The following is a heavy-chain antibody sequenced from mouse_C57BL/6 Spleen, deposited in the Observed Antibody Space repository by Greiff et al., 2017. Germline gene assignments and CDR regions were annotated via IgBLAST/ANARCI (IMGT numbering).Heavy chain of an antibody. CDR1: GYTFTSYW. D-gene: IGHD2-4*01. J-gene: IGHJ2*01. CDR3: ARSYYDYDAYFDY. Sequence: VMLVESGAELAKPGASVKLSCKASGYTFTSYWMHWVKQRPGQGLEWIGYINPSSGYTKYNQKFKDKATLTADKSSSTAYMQLSSLTYEDSAVYYCARSYYDYDAYFDYWGQGTTLTVSS. CDR2: INPSSGYT. V-gene: IGHV1-7*01.